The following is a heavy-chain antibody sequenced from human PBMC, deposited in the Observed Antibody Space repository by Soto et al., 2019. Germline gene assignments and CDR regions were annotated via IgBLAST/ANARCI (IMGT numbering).Heavy chain of an antibody. V-gene: IGHV1-8*01. J-gene: IGHJ6*02. CDR1: GYTFTSYD. CDR2: LNPTNGDT. Sequence: QVQLVQSGAEVKKPGASVKVSCQASGYTFTSYDISWVRQAPGQGLEWMGWLNPTNGDTDYAQKFQGRVTMTRNTSMNTASMELRSLSTDDTAVFYCARADRMAAHMDYAMDVWGQGTTVTVSS. D-gene: IGHD6-19*01. CDR3: ARADRMAAHMDYAMDV.